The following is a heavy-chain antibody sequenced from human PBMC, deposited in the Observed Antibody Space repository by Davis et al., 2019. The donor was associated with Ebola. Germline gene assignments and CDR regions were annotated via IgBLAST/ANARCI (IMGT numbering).Heavy chain of an antibody. J-gene: IGHJ4*02. CDR2: IYWDDDK. Sequence: TLSLTCTVSGGSISFYYWNWIRQPPGKALEWLALIYWDDDKRYSPSLKSRLTITKDTSKNQVVLTMTNMDPVDTATYYCAYRGIAVAGAFDYWGQGTLVTVSS. D-gene: IGHD6-19*01. V-gene: IGHV2-5*08. CDR3: AYRGIAVAGAFDY. CDR1: GGSISFYYW.